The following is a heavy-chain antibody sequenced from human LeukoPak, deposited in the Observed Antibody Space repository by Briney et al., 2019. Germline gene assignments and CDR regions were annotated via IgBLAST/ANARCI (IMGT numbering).Heavy chain of an antibody. CDR3: ARDPRYYDILTGTFDY. V-gene: IGHV3-48*03. J-gene: IGHJ4*02. CDR1: GFSFSSYA. Sequence: GGSLRLSCAASGFSFSSYAMTWVRQAPGKGLEWVSYISSSGSTIYYADSVKGRFTISRDNAKNSLYLQMNSLRAEDTAVYYCARDPRYYDILTGTFDYWGQGTLVTVSS. CDR2: ISSSGSTI. D-gene: IGHD3-9*01.